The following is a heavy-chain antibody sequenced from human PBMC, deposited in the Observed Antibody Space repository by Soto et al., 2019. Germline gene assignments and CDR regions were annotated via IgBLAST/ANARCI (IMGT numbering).Heavy chain of an antibody. CDR1: GDSISGGASF. CDR2: VYYSGSS. CDR3: AKLSCTSSTCYFPGWFDP. Sequence: TLSLTCTVSGDSISGGASFWSWIRQPPGKGLEWIANVYYSGSSYYNPSLKSRLTISADTTKNQFSLQLKSMAAADTAVYYCAKLSCTSSTCYFPGWFDPWGQGTMVAVSA. D-gene: IGHD2-2*01. J-gene: IGHJ5*02. V-gene: IGHV4-31*03.